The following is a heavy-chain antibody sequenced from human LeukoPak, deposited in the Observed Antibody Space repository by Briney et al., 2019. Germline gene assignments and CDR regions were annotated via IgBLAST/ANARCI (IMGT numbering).Heavy chain of an antibody. CDR1: GGSISSYY. D-gene: IGHD3-9*01. Sequence: SETLSLTCTVSGGSISSYYWSWIRQPPGKGLEWIGYIYYSGSTNYNPPLKSRVTISVDTSKNQFSLKLSSVTAADTAVYYCARLGRDYDILTGYYHPPLWGQGTLVTVSS. V-gene: IGHV4-59*08. CDR2: IYYSGST. J-gene: IGHJ4*02. CDR3: ARLGRDYDILTGYYHPPL.